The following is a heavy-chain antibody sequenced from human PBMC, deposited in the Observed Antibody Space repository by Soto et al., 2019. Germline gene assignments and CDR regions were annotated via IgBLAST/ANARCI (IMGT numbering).Heavy chain of an antibody. CDR2: MSGSGGST. Sequence: EVQLLESGGGLVQPGGSLRLSCAASGFTFSSYAMSWVRQAPGKGLEWVSAMSGSGGSTYYADSVKGRFTISRDNSTNTLYLQMNSLRAEDTAVYYCAKGSSSWYYYYGMDVWGQGTTVTVSS. V-gene: IGHV3-23*01. CDR1: GFTFSSYA. J-gene: IGHJ6*02. D-gene: IGHD6-13*01. CDR3: AKGSSSWYYYYGMDV.